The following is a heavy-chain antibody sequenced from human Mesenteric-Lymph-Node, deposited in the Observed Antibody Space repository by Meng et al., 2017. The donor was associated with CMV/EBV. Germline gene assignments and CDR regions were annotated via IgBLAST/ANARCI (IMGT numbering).Heavy chain of an antibody. CDR3: ARRLRFLEWLPLYDP. D-gene: IGHD3-3*01. Sequence: SETLSLTCAVYGGSFSGYYWSWIRQPPGKGLEWIGKINHSGSTNYNPSLKSRVTISVDTSKNQFSLKLSSVTAADTAVYYCARRLRFLEWLPLYDPWGQGTLVTVSS. CDR1: GGSFSGYY. J-gene: IGHJ5*02. V-gene: IGHV4-34*01. CDR2: INHSGST.